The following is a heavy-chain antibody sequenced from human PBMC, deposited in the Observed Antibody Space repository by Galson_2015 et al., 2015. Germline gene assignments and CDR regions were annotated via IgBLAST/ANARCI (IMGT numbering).Heavy chain of an antibody. CDR2: IKSKTDGGTT. V-gene: IGHV3-15*01. Sequence: SLRLSCAASGFTFSNAWMSWVRQAPGKGLEWVGRIKSKTDGGTTDYAAPVKGRFTISRDDSKNTLYLQMNSLKTEDTAVYYCTTVSRGLSCGEVVSERVTSYCSMDVWGKGTPVTVSS. D-gene: IGHD3-10*01. J-gene: IGHJ6*03. CDR3: TTVSRGLSCGEVVSERVTSYCSMDV. CDR1: GFTFSNAW.